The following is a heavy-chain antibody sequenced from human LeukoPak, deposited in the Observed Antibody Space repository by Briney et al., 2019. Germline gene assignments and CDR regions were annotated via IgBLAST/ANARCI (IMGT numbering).Heavy chain of an antibody. Sequence: SETLSLTCTVSGGSISSYYWSWIRQPAGKGLEWIGRIYTSGSTNYNPSLKSRVTISIDTSKNQFSLKLSSVTAADTAVYYCARDLVTVTKGFDIWGQGTMVSVSS. D-gene: IGHD4-17*01. CDR1: GGSISSYY. V-gene: IGHV4-4*07. J-gene: IGHJ3*02. CDR2: IYTSGST. CDR3: ARDLVTVTKGFDI.